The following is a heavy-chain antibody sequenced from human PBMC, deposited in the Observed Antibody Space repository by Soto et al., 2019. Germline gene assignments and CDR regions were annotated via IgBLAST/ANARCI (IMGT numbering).Heavy chain of an antibody. CDR3: ERVGGVTKVTLHYFDN. Sequence: QGQMVQSGAEVKKPGSSVKVSCKASGDTFSSYAISWLRQAPGQRLEWMGGIIPSFGTTSYAQKFLGRATITADYSTSTAYMELSSLRSEVTAVYYCERVGGVTKVTLHYFDNWGQGTLVTVSP. J-gene: IGHJ4*02. D-gene: IGHD4-17*01. CDR1: GDTFSSYA. CDR2: IIPSFGTT. V-gene: IGHV1-69*12.